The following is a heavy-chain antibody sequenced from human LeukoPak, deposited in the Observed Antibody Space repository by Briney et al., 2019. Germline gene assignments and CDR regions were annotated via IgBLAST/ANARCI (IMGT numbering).Heavy chain of an antibody. CDR1: GYTFTSYG. CDR3: ARDLGNWNDVWYYYYGMDV. CDR2: ISAYNGNT. J-gene: IGHJ6*02. Sequence: ASVKVSCKASGYTFTSYGISWVRQAPGQGLEWMGWISAYNGNTNYAQKLQGRVTMTTDTSTSTAYMELRSLRSDDTAVYYCARDLGNWNDVWYYYYGMDVWGQGTTVTVSS. D-gene: IGHD1-1*01. V-gene: IGHV1-18*01.